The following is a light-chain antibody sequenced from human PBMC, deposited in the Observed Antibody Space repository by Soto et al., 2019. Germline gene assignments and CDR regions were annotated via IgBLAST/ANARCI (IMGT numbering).Light chain of an antibody. CDR2: GAS. CDR1: QSVSSTY. J-gene: IGKJ1*01. CDR3: QQYGISPTWT. Sequence: EIVLTQSPGTLSLSPGERATLSCRASQSVSSTYLAWHQQRPGQAPRLLIYGASSRATGIPDRFSGSGSGTDFTLTISRREPEDFAVYYCQQYGISPTWTFGQGTKVEIK. V-gene: IGKV3-20*01.